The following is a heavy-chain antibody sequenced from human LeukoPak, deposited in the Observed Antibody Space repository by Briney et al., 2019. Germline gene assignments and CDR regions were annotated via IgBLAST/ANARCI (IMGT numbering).Heavy chain of an antibody. CDR3: ARVPLSRGYYYDWFDP. CDR2: IYYSGST. J-gene: IGHJ5*02. Sequence: SETLSLTCTVSGGSISSHYWSWIRQPPGKGLEWIGYIYYSGSTNYNPSLKSRVTISVDTSKNQFSLKLSSVTAADTAVYYCARVPLSRGYYYDWFDPWGQGTLVTVSS. V-gene: IGHV4-59*11. D-gene: IGHD3-22*01. CDR1: GGSISSHY.